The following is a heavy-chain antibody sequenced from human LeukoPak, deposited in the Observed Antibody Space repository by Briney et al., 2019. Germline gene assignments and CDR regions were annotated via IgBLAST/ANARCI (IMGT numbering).Heavy chain of an antibody. J-gene: IGHJ4*02. CDR3: ARGLDYGDYFDC. D-gene: IGHD4-17*01. CDR2: FYNVGST. V-gene: IGHV3-53*01. Sequence: GGSLRLSCAASEFTVSSNYMSWVRQPPEKGLEKVSVFYNVGSTYYPDSVKGRFTIYRDNSKNPLYIKMNSLGAEDTAVYYCARGLDYGDYFDCWGQGTLVTVSS. CDR1: EFTVSSNY.